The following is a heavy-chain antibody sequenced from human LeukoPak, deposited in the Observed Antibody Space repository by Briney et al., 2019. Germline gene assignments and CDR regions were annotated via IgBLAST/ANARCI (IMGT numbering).Heavy chain of an antibody. CDR1: GFTFSSYG. D-gene: IGHD3-10*01. CDR2: IWYDGSNK. Sequence: GRSLRLSCAASGFTFSSYGMHWVRQAPGKGLEWVAVIWYDGSNKYYADSVKGRFTISRDNSKNTLYLQMNSLRAEDTAVYYCAKGRVLLWFGELEFDYWGQGTLVTVSS. CDR3: AKGRVLLWFGELEFDY. J-gene: IGHJ4*02. V-gene: IGHV3-33*06.